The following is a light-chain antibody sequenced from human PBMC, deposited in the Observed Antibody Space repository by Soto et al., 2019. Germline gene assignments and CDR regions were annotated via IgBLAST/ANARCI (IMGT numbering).Light chain of an antibody. Sequence: SYELPQPPSVSMAPGQTARITCGVNNVGSKTVHWYQQKPGQAPVLVVYDDSDRPSGIPERFFGSNSGNTATLTISRVEAGDEADYYCSSYTSSSTYVFGTGTKVTVL. CDR2: DDS. J-gene: IGLJ1*01. CDR3: SSYTSSSTYV. CDR1: NVGSKT. V-gene: IGLV3-21*02.